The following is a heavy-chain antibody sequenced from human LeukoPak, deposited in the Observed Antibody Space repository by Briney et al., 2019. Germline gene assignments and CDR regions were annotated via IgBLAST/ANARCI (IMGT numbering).Heavy chain of an antibody. CDR3: ARDNLVRNAFDI. D-gene: IGHD1-1*01. Sequence: SETLSLTCAVYGGSFSSYYWSWIRQPPGKGLEWIGEINHSGSTNYNPSLKSRVTISVDTSKNQFSLKLSSVTAADTAVYYCARDNLVRNAFDIWGQGTMVTVSS. V-gene: IGHV4-34*01. CDR1: GGSFSSYY. J-gene: IGHJ3*02. CDR2: INHSGST.